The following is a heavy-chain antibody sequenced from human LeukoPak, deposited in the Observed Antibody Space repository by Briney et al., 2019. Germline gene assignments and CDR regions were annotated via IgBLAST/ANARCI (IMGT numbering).Heavy chain of an antibody. J-gene: IGHJ4*02. V-gene: IGHV3-48*02. Sequence: GGSLRLSCAASGFTFSSYSMNWVRQAPGKGLEWFSYISSSSSTIYYADSVKGRFTISRDNAKNSLYLQMNSLRDEDTAVYYCARGGQSSGSYFHYFDYWGQGTLVTVSS. CDR1: GFTFSSYS. D-gene: IGHD3-10*01. CDR3: ARGGQSSGSYFHYFDY. CDR2: ISSSSSTI.